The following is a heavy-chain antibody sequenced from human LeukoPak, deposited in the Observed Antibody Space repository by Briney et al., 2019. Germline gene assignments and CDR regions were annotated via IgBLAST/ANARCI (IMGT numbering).Heavy chain of an antibody. J-gene: IGHJ5*02. V-gene: IGHV1-2*02. D-gene: IGHD3-9*01. CDR3: ARKYDTLTGHQNWFDP. Sequence: ASVKVSCKTSGYTFTGYYMHWVRQAPGQGLEWMGWINPNTGDTKYAQKFQGRVTMTRDTSISSGYMDLRRLTSDDTAVYYCARKYDTLTGHQNWFDPWGQGTLVTVSS. CDR2: INPNTGDT. CDR1: GYTFTGYY.